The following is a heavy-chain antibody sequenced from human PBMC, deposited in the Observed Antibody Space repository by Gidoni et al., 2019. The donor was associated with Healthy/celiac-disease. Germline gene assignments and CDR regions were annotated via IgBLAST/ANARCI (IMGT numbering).Heavy chain of an antibody. CDR3: ARFVQLGMVFDY. CDR1: GGSISSSSYY. CDR2: IYYSGST. J-gene: IGHJ4*02. V-gene: IGHV4-39*01. Sequence: QLQLQESGPGLVKPSETLSLTCTVSGGSISSSSYYWGWIRQPPGKGLEWIGSIYYSGSTYYNPSLKSRVTISVDTSKNQFSLKLSSVTAADTAVYYCARFVQLGMVFDYWGQGTLVTVSS. D-gene: IGHD3-3*01.